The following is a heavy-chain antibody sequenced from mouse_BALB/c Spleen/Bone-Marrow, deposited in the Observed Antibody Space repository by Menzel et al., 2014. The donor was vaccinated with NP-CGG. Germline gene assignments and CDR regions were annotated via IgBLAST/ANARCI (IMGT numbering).Heavy chain of an antibody. CDR1: GSTFSSYG. J-gene: IGHJ2*01. Sequence: EVKLVESGGDLVKPGGSLKLSCVASGSTFSSYGMPWVRQTPDKRLEWVATISSGGSYTYYPDSVKGRFTISRDNAKNTLYLQMSSLKSEDTAMYYCGRNYYGSSYYFDYWGQGTTLTVSS. CDR2: ISSGGSYT. CDR3: GRNYYGSSYYFDY. D-gene: IGHD1-1*01. V-gene: IGHV5-6*02.